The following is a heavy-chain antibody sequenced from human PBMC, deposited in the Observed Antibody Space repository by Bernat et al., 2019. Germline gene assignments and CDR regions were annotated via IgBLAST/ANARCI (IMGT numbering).Heavy chain of an antibody. J-gene: IGHJ5*02. V-gene: IGHV1-3*01. Sequence: QVHLVQSGAEVKEPGASVKISCKASGYSFTRYAMHWVRQAPGQGLQWMGWINADNGDTKYSQKFQGRVTISRDPPTNMAYMELSSLTSEDTAVYYCARSPSQSSSWYGEAYSWFDPWGQGTLVSVSS. D-gene: IGHD6-13*01. CDR1: GYSFTRYA. CDR2: INADNGDT. CDR3: ARSPSQSSSWYGEAYSWFDP.